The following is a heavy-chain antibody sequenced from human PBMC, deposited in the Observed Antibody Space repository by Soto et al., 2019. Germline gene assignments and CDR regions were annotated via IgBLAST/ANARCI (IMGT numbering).Heavy chain of an antibody. CDR3: ARAGAPSLSRYHYYYYMDV. Sequence: ALVKVSCKASGYTFTGYYMHWVRQAPGQGLEWMGWINPNSGGTNYAQKFQGWVTMTRDTSISTAYMELSRLRSDDTAVYYCARAGAPSLSRYHYYYYMDVWGKGTTVTVSS. CDR2: INPNSGGT. J-gene: IGHJ6*03. CDR1: GYTFTGYY. V-gene: IGHV1-2*04. D-gene: IGHD1-26*01.